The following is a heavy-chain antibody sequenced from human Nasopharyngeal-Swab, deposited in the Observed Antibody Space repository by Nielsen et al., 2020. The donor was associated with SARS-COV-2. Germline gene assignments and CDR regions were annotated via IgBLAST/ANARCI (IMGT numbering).Heavy chain of an antibody. CDR1: GYTFTRYA. D-gene: IGHD6-19*01. J-gene: IGHJ5*02. CDR2: INTNTGNP. Sequence: ASVKVSCKASGYTFTRYAMNWVRQAPGQGLEWMGWINTNTGNPTYAQGFTGRFVFSLDTSVSTAYLQISSLKAEDTAVYYCARKRTVQWLVQGGWFDPWGQGTLVTVSS. CDR3: ARKRTVQWLVQGGWFDP. V-gene: IGHV7-4-1*02.